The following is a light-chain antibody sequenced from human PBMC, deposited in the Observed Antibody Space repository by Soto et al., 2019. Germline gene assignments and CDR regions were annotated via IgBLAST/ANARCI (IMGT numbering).Light chain of an antibody. CDR2: KVS. Sequence: DVVMTQSPLSLPVTLGQGASISCRSSQSLVHSDGSTYLNWFQQRPGQSPRRLIYKVSNRDSGVPDRFSGSGSGTDFTLKISRVEAEDVGVYYCMKGTHWPYTFGQGTKLEIK. V-gene: IGKV2-30*02. CDR1: QSLVHSDGSTY. CDR3: MKGTHWPYT. J-gene: IGKJ2*01.